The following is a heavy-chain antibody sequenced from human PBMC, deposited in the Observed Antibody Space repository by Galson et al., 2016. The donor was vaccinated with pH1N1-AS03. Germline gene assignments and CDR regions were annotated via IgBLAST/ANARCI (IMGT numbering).Heavy chain of an antibody. V-gene: IGHV3-74*01. CDR3: GRDLGGAAGY. CDR1: GYSFSAYW. J-gene: IGHJ4*02. D-gene: IGHD3-16*01. Sequence: SLRLSCAASGYSFSAYWMHWVRQVPRKGLVWVSRINIDGRTTNYADSVKGRFTISRDNAKNTLYLQMNSLRAEDTAVYYCGRDLGGAAGYWGQGTLVTVSS. CDR2: INIDGRTT.